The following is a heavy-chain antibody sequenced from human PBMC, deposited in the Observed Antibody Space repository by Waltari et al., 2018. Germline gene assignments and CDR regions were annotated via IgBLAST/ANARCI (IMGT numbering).Heavy chain of an antibody. V-gene: IGHV1-8*01. CDR1: GYTFTSYD. Sequence: QLQLVQSGAEVKKPGASVKVSCKASGYTFTSYDINWVRQATGQGLEWMGWMNPNSGNTGYAQKFRGRVTMTRSTSISTAYMELSSVRSEDTAVYYCARAPHGVTMLGYWGQGTLVTVSS. CDR3: ARAPHGVTMLGY. CDR2: MNPNSGNT. J-gene: IGHJ4*02. D-gene: IGHD2-21*02.